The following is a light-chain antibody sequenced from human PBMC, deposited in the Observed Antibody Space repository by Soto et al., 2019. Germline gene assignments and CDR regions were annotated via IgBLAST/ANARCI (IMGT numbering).Light chain of an antibody. Sequence: EIVMTQSPATLSVSPVERATLSCRASQSVSSNLAWYQQKPGQAPRLLIYGASTRATGIPDRFSGSGSGTDFTLTISRLEPEDFGVYYCQQYGSSPTFGQGTKVDI. V-gene: IGKV3-20*01. J-gene: IGKJ1*01. CDR1: QSVSSN. CDR2: GAS. CDR3: QQYGSSPT.